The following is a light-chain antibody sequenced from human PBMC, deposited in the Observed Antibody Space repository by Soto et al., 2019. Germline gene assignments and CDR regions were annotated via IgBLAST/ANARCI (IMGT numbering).Light chain of an antibody. J-gene: IGKJ3*01. Sequence: DIQMTQSPSPLSASVGDRVNITFRASQSISSWLAWYQQKAGEAPKLLMYKASTLDSGVPSRFSGSGSGTEFTLTISSLQPDDFATYYCQQYNNYAFTFGPGTKVDIK. CDR1: QSISSW. CDR2: KAS. V-gene: IGKV1-5*03. CDR3: QQYNNYAFT.